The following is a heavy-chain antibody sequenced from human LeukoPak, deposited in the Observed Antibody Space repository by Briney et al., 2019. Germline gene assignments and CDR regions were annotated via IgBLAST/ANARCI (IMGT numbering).Heavy chain of an antibody. CDR3: ASRHSSDYNSFAH. CDR1: GFTFSSYA. V-gene: IGHV3-23*01. CDR2: ISGSGGST. J-gene: IGHJ4*02. D-gene: IGHD3-22*01. Sequence: GGSLRLSCAASGFTFSSYAMSWVRQAPGKGLEWVSAISGSGGSTYYADSVKGRFTISRDNAKNSLFLQMNSLRAEDTAVYYCASRHSSDYNSFAHWGQGTLVTVSS.